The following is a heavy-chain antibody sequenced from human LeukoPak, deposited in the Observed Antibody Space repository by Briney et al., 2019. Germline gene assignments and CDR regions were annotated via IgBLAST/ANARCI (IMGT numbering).Heavy chain of an antibody. D-gene: IGHD6-19*01. CDR1: GFTFDNHW. V-gene: IGHV3-74*03. Sequence: GGSLRLSCAASGFTFDNHWIYWVRQAPGKGLVWVSRINTDGSSTTYADSVKGRLTISRDNAYNTLYLQMNSLRADDTAVYFCARALAVAASGPLDIWGQGTMVTVSS. CDR2: INTDGSST. CDR3: ARALAVAASGPLDI. J-gene: IGHJ3*02.